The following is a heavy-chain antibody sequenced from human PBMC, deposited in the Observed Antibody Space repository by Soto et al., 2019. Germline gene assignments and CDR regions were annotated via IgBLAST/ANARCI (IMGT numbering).Heavy chain of an antibody. Sequence: PGRSLRLSCAASGFSFSISPMHWVRQAPGKGPEWVALISYDGTNKFYADSVKGRFTISRDNSKSTLYLQVDSLRPEDAAVYYCARDPKTSGGQHWAFNYFDSWGQGTLVTVPQ. CDR1: GFSFSISP. CDR3: ARDPKTSGGQHWAFNYFDS. D-gene: IGHD7-27*01. J-gene: IGHJ4*02. CDR2: ISYDGTNK. V-gene: IGHV3-30-3*01.